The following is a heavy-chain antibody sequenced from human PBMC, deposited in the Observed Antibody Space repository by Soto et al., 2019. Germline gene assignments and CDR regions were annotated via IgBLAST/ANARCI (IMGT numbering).Heavy chain of an antibody. D-gene: IGHD3-3*01. J-gene: IGHJ6*02. CDR3: ARLYYDYV. CDR2: VGGGGGTT. V-gene: IGHV3-23*01. Sequence: GGSLRLSCTASGFSFSSYAMSWVRQAPGGGLEWVSFVGGGGGTTFSADSVKGRFTISRDDAENSLYLQMNSLRDEDTATYYCARLYYDYVWGQGTTVTVSS. CDR1: GFSFSSYA.